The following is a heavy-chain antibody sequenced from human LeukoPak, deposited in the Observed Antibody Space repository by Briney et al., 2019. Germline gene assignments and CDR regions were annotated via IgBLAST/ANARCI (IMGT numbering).Heavy chain of an antibody. CDR1: GFKFSLYE. D-gene: IGHD1-26*01. J-gene: IGHJ5*01. V-gene: IGHV3-48*03. CDR3: ARDSGSYVYNWIDS. Sequence: GGSLRLSCATSGFKFSLYEMNWVRQAPGKGLEWVSYISGSGLSMYYADSVNGRFTISRDNAKNSLYLQMNSLRAEDTAVYYCARDSGSYVYNWIDSWGQGILVTVSS. CDR2: ISGSGLSM.